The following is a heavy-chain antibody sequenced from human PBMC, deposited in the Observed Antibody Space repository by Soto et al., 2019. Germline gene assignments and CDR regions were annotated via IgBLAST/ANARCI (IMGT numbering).Heavy chain of an antibody. CDR3: ARVRKLVGYFYYNMDV. V-gene: IGHV1-18*01. Sequence: QVQLLQSGAEVKKPGASVKVSCKASGYTFTNYGITWVRQAPGQGLEWMGWISAYNGDTHYTQKIQGRVTMITDTSTRTAYMELGGLRSDDTAGYYCARVRKLVGYFYYNMDVWGKGTTVTVSS. J-gene: IGHJ6*03. CDR1: GYTFTNYG. D-gene: IGHD6-6*01. CDR2: ISAYNGDT.